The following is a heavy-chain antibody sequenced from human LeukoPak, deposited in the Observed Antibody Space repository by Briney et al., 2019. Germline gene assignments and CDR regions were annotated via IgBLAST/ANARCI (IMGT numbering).Heavy chain of an antibody. D-gene: IGHD2-2*01. CDR1: GFTFKLYW. Sequence: GGSLRLSCAASGFTFKLYWMHWVRQVPGKRPVWVSRINDDGSDTIYADSVRGRFTISRDDAKNTVYLQMNNLRAEDTAVYFCAKLYCSSTTCYRKFSDYWGQGILVTVSS. J-gene: IGHJ4*02. CDR2: INDDGSDT. CDR3: AKLYCSSTTCYRKFSDY. V-gene: IGHV3-74*01.